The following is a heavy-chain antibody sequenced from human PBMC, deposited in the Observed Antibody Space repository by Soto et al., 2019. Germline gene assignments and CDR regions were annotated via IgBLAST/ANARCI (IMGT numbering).Heavy chain of an antibody. CDR1: GGSISSYY. D-gene: IGHD2-2*01. Sequence: SETLSLTCTVSGGSISSYYWSWIRQPPGKGLEWIGYIYYSGSTNYNPSLKSRVTISVDTSKNQFSLKLSSVTAADTAVYYCARTISRDGGAFDIWGQGTMVTVSS. CDR3: ARTISRDGGAFDI. CDR2: IYYSGST. J-gene: IGHJ3*02. V-gene: IGHV4-59*01.